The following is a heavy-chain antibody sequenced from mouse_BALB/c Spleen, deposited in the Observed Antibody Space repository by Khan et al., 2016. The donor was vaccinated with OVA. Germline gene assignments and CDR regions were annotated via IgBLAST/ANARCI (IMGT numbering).Heavy chain of an antibody. CDR3: ARNYDYGEGLSY. Sequence: QVQLKQSGPGLVQPSQSLSITCTVSGFSLTSYGVHWVRQSPGKGLEWLGVIWSGGSTDYNAAFISRLSISKDNSKSQVFFKLNNLQANDTAIYYCARNYDYGEGLSYWGQGTLVTVSA. J-gene: IGHJ3*01. CDR1: GFSLTSYG. V-gene: IGHV2-2*02. D-gene: IGHD2-4*01. CDR2: IWSGGST.